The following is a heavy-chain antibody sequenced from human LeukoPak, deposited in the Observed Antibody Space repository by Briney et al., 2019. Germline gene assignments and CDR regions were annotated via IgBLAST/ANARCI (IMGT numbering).Heavy chain of an antibody. V-gene: IGHV5-51*01. D-gene: IGHD3-22*01. Sequence: GESLKISCKGSGYSFTSYWIGWVRQMPGKGLEWMGIIYPGDSDTRYSPSFQGQVTISADKSISTAYLQWSSLKASDTAMYYCARHSYSSPQFGGNYDHSDYDSSGYTQPDYWGQGTLVTVSS. CDR1: GYSFTSYW. CDR3: ARHSYSSPQFGGNYDHSDYDSSGYTQPDY. CDR2: IYPGDSDT. J-gene: IGHJ4*02.